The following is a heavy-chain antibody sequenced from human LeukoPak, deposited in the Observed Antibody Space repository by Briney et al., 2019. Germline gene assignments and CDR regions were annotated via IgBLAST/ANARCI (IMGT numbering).Heavy chain of an antibody. CDR3: TRDLPVIPYFYYMDV. V-gene: IGHV3-23*01. CDR2: ISGRGDST. D-gene: IGHD2-21*01. CDR1: DFTFRLYA. J-gene: IGHJ6*03. Sequence: PGGSLRLSCVASDFTFRLYAMGWVRQAPGKGLEWVSGISGRGDSTYYGDSVKGRFTISRDNSENMVFLQMNSLRVEDTAVYYCTRDLPVIPYFYYMDVWGKGTTVTVSS.